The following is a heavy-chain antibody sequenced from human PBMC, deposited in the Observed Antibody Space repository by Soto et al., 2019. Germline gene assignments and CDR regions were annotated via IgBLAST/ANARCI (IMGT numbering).Heavy chain of an antibody. CDR1: GFTFSSYG. Sequence: PGGSLRLSCAASGFTFSSYGMHWVRQAPGKGLEWVAVISYDGSNKYYADSVKGRFTISRDNSKNTLYLQMNSLRAEDTAVYYCAKDSSSSGWYVGYWGQGTLVTVSS. J-gene: IGHJ4*02. D-gene: IGHD6-19*01. CDR3: AKDSSSSGWYVGY. CDR2: ISYDGSNK. V-gene: IGHV3-30*18.